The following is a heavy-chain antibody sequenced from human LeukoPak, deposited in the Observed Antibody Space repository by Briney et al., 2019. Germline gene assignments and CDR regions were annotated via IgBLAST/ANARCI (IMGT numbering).Heavy chain of an antibody. CDR3: GREKSYGSVT. V-gene: IGHV4-4*07. CDR2: IYTSGST. J-gene: IGHJ5*02. D-gene: IGHD3-10*01. Sequence: SETLFLSCSVSGGSISSYYWRWIPQPAGKGLEWIERIYTSGSTNYSPSHKSRVTMSGDTSKDQFSLRLSSVTAAGTAVYYRGREKSYGSVTWGQGTLGTGSS. CDR1: GGSISSYY.